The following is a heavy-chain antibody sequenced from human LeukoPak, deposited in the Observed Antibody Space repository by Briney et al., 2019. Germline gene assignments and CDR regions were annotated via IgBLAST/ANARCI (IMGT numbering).Heavy chain of an antibody. J-gene: IGHJ4*02. CDR2: IYHSGST. D-gene: IGHD3-16*01. CDR1: GGSIRSGGYS. Sequence: SQTLSLTCAVSGGSIRSGGYSWSWGRQPPGKGLEWIGYIYHSGSTYYNPSLKRRVTISVDRSKTQFSLKLSSVTAADTAVYYCARDLGAYGRWGQGTLVTVSS. V-gene: IGHV4-30-2*01. CDR3: ARDLGAYGR.